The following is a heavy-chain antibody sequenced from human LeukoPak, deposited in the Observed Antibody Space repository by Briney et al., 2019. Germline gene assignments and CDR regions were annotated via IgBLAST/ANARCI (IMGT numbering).Heavy chain of an antibody. CDR3: ARGLRDCTSTTCFTYWYFDL. Sequence: PGGSLRLSCAASGFTFSSYAMHWVRQAPGKGLEYVSTIRTSGGSTYYANSVKGRFTISRDNSKNTLYLQMGSLRTEDMAVYYCARGLRDCTSTTCFTYWYFDLWGRGTLVTVSS. CDR2: IRTSGGST. CDR1: GFTFSSYA. D-gene: IGHD2-2*02. V-gene: IGHV3-64*01. J-gene: IGHJ2*01.